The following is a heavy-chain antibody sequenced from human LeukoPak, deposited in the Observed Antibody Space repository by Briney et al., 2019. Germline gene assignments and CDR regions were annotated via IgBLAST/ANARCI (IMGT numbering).Heavy chain of an antibody. CDR2: IYYSGST. CDR3: ARQGDSSGYYYFDC. Sequence: SETLSLTCTVSGGSISSSSYYWGWIRQPPGKGLEWIGSIYYSGSTYYNPSLKSRVTISVDTSKNQFSLKLSSVTAADTAVYYCARQGDSSGYYYFDCWGQGTLVTVSS. V-gene: IGHV4-39*01. D-gene: IGHD3-22*01. CDR1: GGSISSSSYY. J-gene: IGHJ4*02.